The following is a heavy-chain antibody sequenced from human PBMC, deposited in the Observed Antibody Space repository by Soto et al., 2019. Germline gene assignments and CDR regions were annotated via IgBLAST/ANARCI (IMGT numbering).Heavy chain of an antibody. CDR2: ISSSSSTI. V-gene: IGHV3-48*01. J-gene: IGHJ6*03. CDR3: ARDTGRITIFGVVIIPGGDYYMDV. Sequence: LRLSCAASGFTFSSYSMNWVRQAPGKGLEWVSYISSSSSTIYYADSVKGRFTISRDNAKNSLYLQMNSLRAEDTAVYYCARDTGRITIFGVVIIPGGDYYMDVWGKGTTVTVSS. D-gene: IGHD3-3*01. CDR1: GFTFSSYS.